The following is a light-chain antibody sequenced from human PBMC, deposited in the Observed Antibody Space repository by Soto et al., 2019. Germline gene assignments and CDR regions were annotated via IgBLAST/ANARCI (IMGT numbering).Light chain of an antibody. CDR1: QSVSTS. V-gene: IGKV3-11*02. CDR3: QVRDVWPS. CDR2: DAS. J-gene: IGKJ1*01. Sequence: IVLTQSPVTLALSPGESAVLSWRASQSVSTSLAWYEHKPGQAPRLFMNDASKRAPGIPARFTGSGSGRDFTLTISSLQPEDIAVYYCQVRDVWPSFGQGTKVAIK.